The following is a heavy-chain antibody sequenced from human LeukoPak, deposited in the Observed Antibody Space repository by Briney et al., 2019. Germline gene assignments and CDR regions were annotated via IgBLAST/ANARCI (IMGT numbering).Heavy chain of an antibody. CDR2: MNPNSGNT. J-gene: IGHJ6*02. CDR3: ARGRMQVAGHGMDV. D-gene: IGHD6-19*01. V-gene: IGHV1-8*01. CDR1: GYTFTSYD. Sequence: GASVKVSCKASGYTFTSYDINWVRQATGQGLEWMGWMNPNSGNTGYAQKFQGRVTMTRNTSISTAYMELSSLGSEDTAVYYCARGRMQVAGHGMDVWGQGTTVTVSS.